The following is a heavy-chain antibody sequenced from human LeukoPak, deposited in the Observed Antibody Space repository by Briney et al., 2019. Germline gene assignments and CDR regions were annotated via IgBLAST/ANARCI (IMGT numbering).Heavy chain of an antibody. CDR2: IYPGDSDT. CDR3: ARLRYCGGGSCYGMDV. J-gene: IGHJ6*02. D-gene: IGHD2-15*01. V-gene: IGHV5-51*01. CDR1: GYSFISYW. Sequence: GESLKISCKGSGYSFISYWIGWVRQMPGKGLEWMGIIYPGDSDTRYSPSFQGQVTISADKSISTVYLQWSSLKASDTAMYYCARLRYCGGGSCYGMDVWGQGTTVTVSS.